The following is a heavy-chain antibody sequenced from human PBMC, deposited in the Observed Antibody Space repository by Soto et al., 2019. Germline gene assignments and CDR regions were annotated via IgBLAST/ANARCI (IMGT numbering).Heavy chain of an antibody. J-gene: IGHJ2*01. V-gene: IGHV3-48*02. CDR1: GFTFSSYS. CDR3: ARDPGGDYDWYFDL. D-gene: IGHD4-17*01. Sequence: EVQLVESGGGLVQPGGSLRLSCAASGFTFSSYSMNWVRQAPGKGLAWVSYISSSSSTIYYADSVKGRFTISRDNAKNSQYLQMNSLRDEDTAVYYCARDPGGDYDWYFDLWGRGNLVTVSS. CDR2: ISSSSSTI.